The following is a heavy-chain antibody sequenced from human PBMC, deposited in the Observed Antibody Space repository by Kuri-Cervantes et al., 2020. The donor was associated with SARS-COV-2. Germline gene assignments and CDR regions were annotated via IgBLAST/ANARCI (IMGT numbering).Heavy chain of an antibody. D-gene: IGHD3-22*01. J-gene: IGHJ6*02. Sequence: SETLSLTCAVSGGSISSSSYYWGWIRQPPGKGLEWIGSVYYSGSTYYNPSLKSRVTISVDTSKNQFSLKLSSVTAADTAVYYCARLFESVNYYYGMDVWGQGTTVTVSS. CDR2: VYYSGST. CDR3: ARLFESVNYYYGMDV. V-gene: IGHV4-39*07. CDR1: GGSISSSSYY.